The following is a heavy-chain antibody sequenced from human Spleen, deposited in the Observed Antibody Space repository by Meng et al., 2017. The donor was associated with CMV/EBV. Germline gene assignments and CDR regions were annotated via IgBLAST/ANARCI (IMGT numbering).Heavy chain of an antibody. J-gene: IGHJ3*02. CDR2: IYYSGST. D-gene: IGHD3-3*01. Sequence: SETLSLTCTVSGGSISSYYWSWIRQPPGKGLEWIGHIYYSGSTNYNPSLKSRVTISIDTSKNQFSLNLNSVTAADTAIYYCARVCPPKDLRDRYDFWTRPDSFDIWGQGTMVTVSS. CDR3: ARVCPPKDLRDRYDFWTRPDSFDI. V-gene: IGHV4-59*08. CDR1: GGSISSYY.